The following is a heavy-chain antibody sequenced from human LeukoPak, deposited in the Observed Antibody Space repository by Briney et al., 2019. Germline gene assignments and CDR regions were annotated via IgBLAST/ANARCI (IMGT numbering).Heavy chain of an antibody. V-gene: IGHV4-4*07. J-gene: IGHJ4*02. CDR3: ARQSRVDYYGSGSYYNKTLDY. CDR2: IYTSGST. CDR1: GGSISSYY. D-gene: IGHD3-10*01. Sequence: SETLSLTCTVSGGSISSYYWSWIRQPAGKGLEWIGRIYTSGSTNYNPSLKSRVTMSVDTSKNQFSLKLSSVTAADTAVYYCARQSRVDYYGSGSYYNKTLDYWGQGTLVTVSS.